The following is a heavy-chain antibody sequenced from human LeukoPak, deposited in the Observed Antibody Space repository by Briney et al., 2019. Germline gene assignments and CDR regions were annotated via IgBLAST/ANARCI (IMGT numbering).Heavy chain of an antibody. CDR2: ISYDGSNK. V-gene: IGHV3-30*04. CDR1: GFTFSSYA. CDR3: ARDDSSGYHPPFDY. Sequence: GGSLRLSCAASGFTFSSYAMHWVRQAPGKGLEWVAVISYDGSNKYCADSVKGRFTISRDNSKDTLYLQMNSLRAEDTAVYYCARDDSSGYHPPFDYWGQGTLVTVSS. D-gene: IGHD3-22*01. J-gene: IGHJ4*02.